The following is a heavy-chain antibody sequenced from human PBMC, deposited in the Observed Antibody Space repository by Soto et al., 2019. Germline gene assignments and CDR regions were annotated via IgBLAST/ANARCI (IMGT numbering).Heavy chain of an antibody. Sequence: QVQLQESGPGLVKPSGTLSLTCSVSGDSISNNKWWSWVRQAPGKGLEWIGEMHHSGSTHFNPSLNSRATISVDKSRNQFSLQLTSVTAADTALYFCARHDNMTLGPTYFDFWGQGSLVTVSS. J-gene: IGHJ4*02. CDR1: GDSISNNKW. D-gene: IGHD1-1*01. V-gene: IGHV4-4*02. CDR3: ARHDNMTLGPTYFDF. CDR2: MHHSGST.